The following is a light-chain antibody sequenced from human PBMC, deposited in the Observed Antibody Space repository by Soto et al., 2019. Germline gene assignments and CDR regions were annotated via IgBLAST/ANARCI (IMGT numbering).Light chain of an antibody. Sequence: QSELTQSPAVSVAPGQMVTLSCSGGRSNIGKNYVSWYQQVPGTAPKILIYDNNKRPSGIPDRFSGSKSGTSATLGITGLQTGDEADYYCATWDSSLSAVVFGGGTKVNVL. CDR3: ATWDSSLSAVV. J-gene: IGLJ2*01. V-gene: IGLV1-51*01. CDR1: RSNIGKNY. CDR2: DNN.